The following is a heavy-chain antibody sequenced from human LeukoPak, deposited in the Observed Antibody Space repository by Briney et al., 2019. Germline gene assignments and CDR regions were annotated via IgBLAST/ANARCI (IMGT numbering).Heavy chain of an antibody. D-gene: IGHD3-22*01. CDR1: GFTVSSDY. V-gene: IGHV3-53*01. J-gene: IGHJ3*02. CDR3: ARAGYYDSSSFYAPDAFDI. CDR2: VYSGGST. Sequence: AGGSLRLSCAASGFTVSSDYMTWVRQAPGKGLEWVSFVYSGGSTYYEDSVKGRFTISRDSSKNTLFLQMNSLRVGDTAVYYCARAGYYDSSSFYAPDAFDIWGQGTVVTVSS.